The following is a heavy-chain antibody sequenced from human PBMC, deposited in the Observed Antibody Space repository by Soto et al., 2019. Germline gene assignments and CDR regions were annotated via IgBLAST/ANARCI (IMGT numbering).Heavy chain of an antibody. CDR1: GDSISSYY. Sequence: PSETLSLTCTVSGDSISSYYWSWIRQPPGKGLEWIAYIYYSGSTNYNPSLKSRVTISVDTSKNQLSLKLSSVTAADTAVYYCARHARIAAASAFDYWGQGTLVTVSS. D-gene: IGHD6-13*01. J-gene: IGHJ4*02. CDR3: ARHARIAAASAFDY. V-gene: IGHV4-59*08. CDR2: IYYSGST.